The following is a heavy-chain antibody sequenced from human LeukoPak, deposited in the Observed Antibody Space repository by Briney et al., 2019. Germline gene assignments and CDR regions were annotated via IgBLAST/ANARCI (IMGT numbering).Heavy chain of an antibody. Sequence: KASETLSLTCAVYGGSFSGYYWSWIRQPPGKGLEWIGEINHSGSTNYNPSLKSRVTISVDTSKIQFSLKLSSVTAADTAVYYCASIAAAGFDYWGQGTLVTVSS. CDR3: ASIAAAGFDY. J-gene: IGHJ4*02. CDR1: GGSFSGYY. CDR2: INHSGST. D-gene: IGHD6-13*01. V-gene: IGHV4-34*01.